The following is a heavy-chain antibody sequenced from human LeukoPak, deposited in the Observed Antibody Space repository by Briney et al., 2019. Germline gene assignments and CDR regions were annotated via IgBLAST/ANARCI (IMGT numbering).Heavy chain of an antibody. CDR2: IYYSGST. D-gene: IGHD2-21*01. CDR3: ARGLIYLGR. CDR1: GGSISSSSYY. J-gene: IGHJ4*02. V-gene: IGHV4-39*07. Sequence: PSETLSLTCTVSGGSISSSSYYWGWICQPPGKGLEWIGSIYYSGSTNYNPSLKSRVTISVDTSKNQFSLKLSSVTAADTAVYYCARGLIYLGRWGQGTLVTVSS.